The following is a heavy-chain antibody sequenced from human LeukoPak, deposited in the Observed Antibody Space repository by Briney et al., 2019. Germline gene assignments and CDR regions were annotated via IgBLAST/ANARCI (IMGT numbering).Heavy chain of an antibody. D-gene: IGHD6-6*01. CDR2: IYSSGST. Sequence: PSETLSLTCTVSGGSISSYYWSWIRQPPGKGLEWIGYIYSSGSTSYNPSLRSRVTLSVDTSKNQFSLKLSSVTAADTAVYHCARVAARDNYYYYMDVWGKGTTVTVSS. V-gene: IGHV4-59*01. CDR3: ARVAARDNYYYYMDV. J-gene: IGHJ6*03. CDR1: GGSISSYY.